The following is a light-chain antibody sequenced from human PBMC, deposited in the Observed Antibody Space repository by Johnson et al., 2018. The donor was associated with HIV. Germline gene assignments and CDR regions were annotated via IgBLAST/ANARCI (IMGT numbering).Light chain of an antibody. CDR2: DNN. CDR1: SSNIGNNY. V-gene: IGLV1-51*01. Sequence: QLVLTQPPSVSAAPGQKVTISCSGSSSNIGNNYVSWYQQLPGTAPKLLIYDNNKRPSGIPDRFSGSKSGTSATLGITGLQTGDEADYYCGTWDSSLSYVFGTGIKVTVL. J-gene: IGLJ1*01. CDR3: GTWDSSLSYV.